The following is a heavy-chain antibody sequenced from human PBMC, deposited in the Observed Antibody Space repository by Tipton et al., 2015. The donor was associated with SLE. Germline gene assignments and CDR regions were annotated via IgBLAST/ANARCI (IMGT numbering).Heavy chain of an antibody. CDR3: ASRVAAAARRAFDI. D-gene: IGHD6-13*01. CDR2: IYYSGST. J-gene: IGHJ3*02. V-gene: IGHV4-39*07. Sequence: LRLSCTVSGGSISSSSYYWGWIRQPPGKGLEWIGSIYYSGSTYYNPSLKSRVTISVDTSKNQFSLKLSSVTAADTAVYYCASRVAAAARRAFDIWGQGTMVTVSS. CDR1: GGSISSSSYY.